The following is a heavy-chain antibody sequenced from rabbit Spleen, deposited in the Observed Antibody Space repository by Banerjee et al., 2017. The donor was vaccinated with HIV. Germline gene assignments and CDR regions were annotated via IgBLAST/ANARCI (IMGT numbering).Heavy chain of an antibody. CDR3: ARDLAGVIGWNFYL. V-gene: IGHV1S45*01. J-gene: IGHJ4*01. CDR2: IYAGSSGTT. CDR1: EIDFSSYG. Sequence: QEQLTETGGGLVQPGGSLTLSCKASEIDFSSYGVSWVRQAPGKGLEWIACIYAGSSGTTYYASWAKGRFTISRTSSTTVTLRMTSLTAADTATYFCARDLAGVIGWNFYLWGQGTLVTVS. D-gene: IGHD4-1*01.